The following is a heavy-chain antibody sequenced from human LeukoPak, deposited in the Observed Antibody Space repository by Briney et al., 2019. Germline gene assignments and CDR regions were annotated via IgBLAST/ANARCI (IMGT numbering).Heavy chain of an antibody. Sequence: GESLKISCKRSGYSFTSYWISWVRQIPGKGREWMGRFATMDSYTNYSPSFQGHVTISTDKSINTAYLQWSSLKASDTAMYYCARLGDGGTTVTHYAFDIWGQGTMVTVSS. J-gene: IGHJ3*02. CDR3: ARLGDGGTTVTHYAFDI. CDR2: FATMDSYT. V-gene: IGHV5-10-1*01. D-gene: IGHD4-17*01. CDR1: GYSFTSYW.